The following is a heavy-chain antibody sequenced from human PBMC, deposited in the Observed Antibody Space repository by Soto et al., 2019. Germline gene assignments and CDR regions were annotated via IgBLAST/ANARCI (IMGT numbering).Heavy chain of an antibody. J-gene: IGHJ6*02. Sequence: LSLTCTVSGGPISSGGYYWSWIRQHPGKGLEWIGYIYYSGSTYYNPSLKSRVTISVDTSKNQFSLKLSSVTAADTAVYYCARDAGYYYGSGSSYGMDVWGQGTTVTVSS. D-gene: IGHD3-10*01. V-gene: IGHV4-31*03. CDR3: ARDAGYYYGSGSSYGMDV. CDR2: IYYSGST. CDR1: GGPISSGGYY.